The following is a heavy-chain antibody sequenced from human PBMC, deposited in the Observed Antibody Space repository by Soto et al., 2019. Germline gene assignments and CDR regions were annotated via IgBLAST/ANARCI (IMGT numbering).Heavy chain of an antibody. CDR3: ARGGGGHDVKTIGA. J-gene: IGHJ5*02. CDR1: GFSIDSGYY. V-gene: IGHV4-38-2*01. Sequence: PSETLSLTCAVSGFSIDSGYYWGWIRQPPGKGLEWIGSFYRIGRTYYNPSLKSRVTISVDTSKNQFSLKLSSVTAADTAVYFCARGGGGHDVKTIGAWGQGTLVTVSS. D-gene: IGHD3-10*02. CDR2: FYRIGRT.